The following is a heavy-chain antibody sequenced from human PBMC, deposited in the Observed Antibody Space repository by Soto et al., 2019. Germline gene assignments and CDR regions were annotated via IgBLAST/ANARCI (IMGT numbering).Heavy chain of an antibody. J-gene: IGHJ6*02. CDR2: IDPSDSYT. D-gene: IGHD2-2*01. Sequence: EVQLVQSGAEVRKPGESLRISCKGSGYSFTSYWISWVRQMPGKGLEWMGRIDPSDSYTNYSPSFQGHVTISADKSISTAYLKWSSLKASDTAMYYCARHMRDIVVVPDYYYYYGMDVWGQGTTVTVSS. CDR1: GYSFTSYW. V-gene: IGHV5-10-1*01. CDR3: ARHMRDIVVVPDYYYYYGMDV.